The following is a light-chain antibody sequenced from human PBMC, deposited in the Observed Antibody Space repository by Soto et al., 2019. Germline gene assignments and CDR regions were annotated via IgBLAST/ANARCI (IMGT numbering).Light chain of an antibody. J-gene: IGLJ3*02. V-gene: IGLV2-11*01. CDR3: CSYAGSYTLV. CDR1: SSDVGAYNY. CDR2: DVS. Sequence: QSALTQPRSVSGSPGQSVTISCTGTSSDVGAYNYVSGYQQHPGKVPKLMIYDVSRRPSGVPDRFSGSKSGNTASLTISGLQADDEADYYCCSYAGSYTLVFGGGTQLTVL.